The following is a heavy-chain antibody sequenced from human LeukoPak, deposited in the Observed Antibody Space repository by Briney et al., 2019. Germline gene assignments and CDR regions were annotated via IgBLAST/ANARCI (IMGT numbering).Heavy chain of an antibody. CDR3: ARLPTFYYDSSHYHYDY. J-gene: IGHJ4*02. D-gene: IGHD3-22*01. CDR1: GFTFQNYA. Sequence: GGSLRLSCAASGFTFQNYAMSWVRQAPGKGLEWASSISGSGPSTDYADSVKGRFTISRDKAKNTLYLQMNSLRAEDTAVYYCARLPTFYYDSSHYHYDYWGQGTLVTVFS. CDR2: ISGSGPST. V-gene: IGHV3-23*01.